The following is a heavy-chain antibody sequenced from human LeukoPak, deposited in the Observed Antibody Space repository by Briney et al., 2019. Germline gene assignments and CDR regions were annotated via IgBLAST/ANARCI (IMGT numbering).Heavy chain of an antibody. CDR3: ARGGGPPEALGDARDM. CDR1: AFTFSSYW. CDR2: INSDGRSI. V-gene: IGHV3-74*01. J-gene: IGHJ3*02. D-gene: IGHD1-14*01. Sequence: GGSLRLSCAASAFTFSSYWMDWVRQAPRKGLVRVSRINSDGRSIIYADSVKGRFTISRDNDKNTLYLQMDSLNVEDTAVYYCARGGGPPEALGDARDMWGEGTRVTVS.